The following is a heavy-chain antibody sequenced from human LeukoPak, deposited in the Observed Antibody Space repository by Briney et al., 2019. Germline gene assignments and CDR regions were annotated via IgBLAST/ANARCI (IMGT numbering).Heavy chain of an antibody. CDR1: DYTFTAYY. CDR3: ATSVAVAGSFDY. V-gene: IGHV1-2*06. CDR2: IDPNSGDT. J-gene: IGHJ4*02. Sequence: SVKVSCKASDYTFTAYYIHWVRQAPGQGLEWMGRIDPNSGDTSYVQKFQGRVTMTRDTSISTAHMDLSGLISGDTAVYYCATSVAVAGSFDYWGQGTLVTVSS. D-gene: IGHD6-19*01.